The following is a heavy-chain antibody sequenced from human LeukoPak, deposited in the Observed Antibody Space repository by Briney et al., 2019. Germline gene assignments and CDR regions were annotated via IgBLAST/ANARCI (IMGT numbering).Heavy chain of an antibody. CDR2: IKQDGSEK. Sequence: GGSLRLSFAASGFTFSSYWMSWVRQAPGKGLEWVANIKQDGSEKYYVDSVKGRFTISRDNAKNSLYLQMNSLRAEDTAVYYCAAVHHSSWSRGYWGQGTLVTVSS. CDR1: GFTFSSYW. D-gene: IGHD6-13*01. CDR3: AAVHHSSWSRGY. V-gene: IGHV3-7*01. J-gene: IGHJ4*02.